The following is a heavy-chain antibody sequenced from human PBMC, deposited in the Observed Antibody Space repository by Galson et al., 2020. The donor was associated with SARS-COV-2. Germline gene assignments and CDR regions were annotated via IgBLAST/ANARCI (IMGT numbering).Heavy chain of an antibody. J-gene: IGHJ4*02. CDR1: GFTFNNYV. V-gene: IGHV3-30-3*01. Sequence: GGSLRLSCAASGFTFNNYVLHWVRQAPGKGLEWVAVASYDGRIKYYADSAKGRFTVSRDGSASNLYLQMNNLRVEDTAMYFCARINRVVWFGEGKGAKDHWGQGTLVIVSP. CDR2: ASYDGRIK. CDR3: ARINRVVWFGEGKGAKDH. D-gene: IGHD3-10*01.